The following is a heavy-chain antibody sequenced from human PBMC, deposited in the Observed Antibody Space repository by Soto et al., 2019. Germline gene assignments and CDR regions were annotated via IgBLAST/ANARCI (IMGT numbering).Heavy chain of an antibody. Sequence: PGGSLRLSCAASGFTFSSYAMHWVRQAPGKGLEYVSAISSNGGSTYYANSVKGRFTISRDNSKNTLYLQMGSLRAEDMAVYYCARDDFSGGYWGQGTLVTVSS. J-gene: IGHJ4*02. V-gene: IGHV3-64*01. CDR3: ARDDFSGGY. CDR2: ISSNGGST. CDR1: GFTFSSYA. D-gene: IGHD3-3*01.